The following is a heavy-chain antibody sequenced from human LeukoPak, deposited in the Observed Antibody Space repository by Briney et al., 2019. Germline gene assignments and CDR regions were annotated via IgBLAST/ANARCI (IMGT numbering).Heavy chain of an antibody. J-gene: IGHJ4*02. D-gene: IGHD2-15*01. V-gene: IGHV3-48*03. CDR3: ASEAAGYYFDY. Sequence: GGSLRLSCAASGFTFSSYEMNWVRQAPGKGLEWVSYISSSGSTIYYADSVKGRFTISRDNAKDSLYLQMNSLRAEGTAVYYCASEAAGYYFDYWGQGTLVTVSS. CDR1: GFTFSSYE. CDR2: ISSSGSTI.